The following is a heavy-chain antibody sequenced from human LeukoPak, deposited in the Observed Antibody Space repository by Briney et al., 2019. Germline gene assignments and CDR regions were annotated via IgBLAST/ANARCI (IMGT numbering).Heavy chain of an antibody. D-gene: IGHD3-9*01. V-gene: IGHV1-2*02. J-gene: IGHJ4*02. CDR3: ARTFILTGYYLDY. CDR1: GHTFTGYY. CDR2: INPNSGGT. Sequence: ASVKVSCKASGHTFTGYYMHWVRQAPGQGLAWMGWINPNSGGTNYAQKFQGRVTMTRDTSISTAYMELSRLRSDDTAVYYCARTFILTGYYLDYWGQGTLVTVSS.